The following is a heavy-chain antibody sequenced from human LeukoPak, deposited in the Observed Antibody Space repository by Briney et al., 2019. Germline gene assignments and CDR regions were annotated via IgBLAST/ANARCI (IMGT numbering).Heavy chain of an antibody. J-gene: IGHJ4*02. CDR2: IWYDGSNK. D-gene: IGHD2-15*01. Sequence: PGRSLRLSRAASGFTFSSYGMHWVRQAPGKGLEWVAVIWYDGSNKYYADSVKGRFTISRDNSKNTLYLQMNSLRAEDTAVYYCARDGEVGRDIVVVVAHPPDYWGQGTLVTVSS. CDR1: GFTFSSYG. CDR3: ARDGEVGRDIVVVVAHPPDY. V-gene: IGHV3-33*01.